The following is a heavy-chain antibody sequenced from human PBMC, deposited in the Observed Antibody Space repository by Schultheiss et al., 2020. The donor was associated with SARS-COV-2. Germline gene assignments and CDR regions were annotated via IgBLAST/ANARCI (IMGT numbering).Heavy chain of an antibody. J-gene: IGHJ4*02. CDR1: GFTFSSYA. CDR2: ISGSGGST. CDR3: ARAYPDGDNMGY. Sequence: GGSLRLSCAASGFTFSSYAMSWVRQAPGKGLEWVSAISGSGGSTYYADSVKGRFTISRDNAKNSLYLQMNSLRAEDTAVYYCARAYPDGDNMGYWGQGTLVTVSS. D-gene: IGHD4-17*01. V-gene: IGHV3-23*01.